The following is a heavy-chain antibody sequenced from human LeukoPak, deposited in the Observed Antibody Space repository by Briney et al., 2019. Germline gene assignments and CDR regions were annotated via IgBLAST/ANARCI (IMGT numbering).Heavy chain of an antibody. V-gene: IGHV4-31*03. J-gene: IGHJ4*02. CDR2: IYYSGST. CDR3: ARVADCSGGSCSFDY. Sequence: SETLSLTCTVSGGSISSGGYYWSWIRQHPGKGLEWIGYIYYSGSTYYNPSLKGRVTISVDTSKNQFSLKLSSVTAADTAVYYCARVADCSGGSCSFDYWGQGTLVTVSS. D-gene: IGHD2-15*01. CDR1: GGSISSGGYY.